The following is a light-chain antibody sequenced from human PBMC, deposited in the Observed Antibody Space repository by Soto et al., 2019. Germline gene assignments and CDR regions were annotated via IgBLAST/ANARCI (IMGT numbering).Light chain of an antibody. CDR2: GAS. CDR1: QSINSIS. CDR3: QHYGNSVWT. V-gene: IGKV3-20*01. J-gene: IGKJ1*01. Sequence: EIVLTQSPGTLSLSPGERATLSCRASQSINSISLTWYQQKPGQPPRLLIYGASSMATGIPDRFSGSGSGTDFTLTISRLEPEDFAVYYCQHYGNSVWTFGQGTKVEIK.